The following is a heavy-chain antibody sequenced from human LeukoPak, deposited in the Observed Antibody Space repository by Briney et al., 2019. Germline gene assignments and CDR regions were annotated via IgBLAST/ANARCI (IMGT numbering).Heavy chain of an antibody. CDR1: GFTFSSYE. J-gene: IGHJ4*02. CDR2: ISSSGSTI. CDR3: ARGPMPRGVIIRRSKSGYFDY. Sequence: GGSLRLSCAASGFTFSSYEMNWVRQAPGKGLEWVSYISSSGSTIYYADSVKGRFTISRDNARNSLDLQMNSLRAEDTAVYYCARGPMPRGVIIRRSKSGYFDYWGQGTLVTVSS. D-gene: IGHD3-10*01. V-gene: IGHV3-48*03.